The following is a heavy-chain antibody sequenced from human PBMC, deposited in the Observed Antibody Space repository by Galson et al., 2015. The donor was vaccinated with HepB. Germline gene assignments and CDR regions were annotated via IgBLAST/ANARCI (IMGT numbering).Heavy chain of an antibody. D-gene: IGHD3-10*01. V-gene: IGHV3-49*03. CDR2: IRSKTHGETT. Sequence: SLRLSCATSGFTFDDYAMTWFRQAPGKGLEWVGLIRSKTHGETTEYAASVKARFTISRDDSRGIAYLQMNSLKTEDIAVYYCACYYGSGSYFPEYFHHWGQGTLATVSS. CDR1: GFTFDDYA. CDR3: ACYYGSGSYFPEYFHH. J-gene: IGHJ1*01.